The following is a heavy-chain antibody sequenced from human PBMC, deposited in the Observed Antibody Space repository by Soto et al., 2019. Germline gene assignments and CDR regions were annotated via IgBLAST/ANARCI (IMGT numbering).Heavy chain of an antibody. V-gene: IGHV5-51*01. CDR1: GYSFTSYW. CDR3: ARQKRADYDILTGYWGPSYYYYGMDV. Sequence: PGESLKISCKGSGYSFTSYWIGWVRQMPGKGLEWMGIIYPGDSDTRYSPSFQGQVTISADKSISTAYLQWSSLKASDTAMYYCARQKRADYDILTGYWGPSYYYYGMDVWGQGTTVTVSS. CDR2: IYPGDSDT. D-gene: IGHD3-9*01. J-gene: IGHJ6*02.